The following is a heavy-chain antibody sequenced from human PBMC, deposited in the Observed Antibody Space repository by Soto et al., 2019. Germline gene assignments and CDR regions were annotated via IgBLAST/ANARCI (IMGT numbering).Heavy chain of an antibody. D-gene: IGHD5-18*01. J-gene: IGHJ4*02. CDR3: ARDNSLVY. Sequence: PGGSLRLSCAASGFTFSSHWMTWVRQAPGKGLEWVANIKEDGSDKYYVDSVKGRFIISRDNAKNSLYLQMDSLGAEDTAVYYCARDNSLVYWGQGTLVIVSS. V-gene: IGHV3-7*05. CDR1: GFTFSSHW. CDR2: IKEDGSDK.